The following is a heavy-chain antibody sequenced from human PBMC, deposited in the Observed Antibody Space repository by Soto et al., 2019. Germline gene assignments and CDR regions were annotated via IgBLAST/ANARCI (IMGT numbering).Heavy chain of an antibody. Sequence: QVQLVQSGAEVKKPGASVKVSCKASGYTFTGYFMHWVRQAPGQGLEWMGWINPNSGGTNYAQKFQGWVTMTRDTSISTAYMELSRLTSDDTAVYYCARDIRGRRYSDGYPDYGMDVWGQGTTVTVSS. D-gene: IGHD5-18*01. V-gene: IGHV1-2*04. CDR2: INPNSGGT. CDR1: GYTFTGYF. CDR3: ARDIRGRRYSDGYPDYGMDV. J-gene: IGHJ6*02.